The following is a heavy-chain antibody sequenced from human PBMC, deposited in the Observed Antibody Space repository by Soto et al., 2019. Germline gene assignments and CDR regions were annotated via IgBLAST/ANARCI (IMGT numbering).Heavy chain of an antibody. CDR3: GSWLKEVVIGGNYYYGMDG. CDR1: GYTFTIYG. CDR2: ISAYNGNT. J-gene: IGHJ6*02. D-gene: IGHD2-15*01. Sequence: ASVKVSCKASGYTFTIYGISWVLQAPGQGLEWMGWISAYNGNTNYAQKFQGRVTMTADEPTSTVHMELGSLRSDDTAVYYCGSWLKEVVIGGNYYYGMDGWGQGTTVTVSS. V-gene: IGHV1-18*01.